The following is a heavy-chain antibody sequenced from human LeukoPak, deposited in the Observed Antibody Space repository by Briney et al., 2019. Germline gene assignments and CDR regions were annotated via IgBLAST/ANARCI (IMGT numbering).Heavy chain of an antibody. CDR1: GGSISSGDYY. J-gene: IGHJ4*02. V-gene: IGHV4-30-4*01. Sequence: TSETLSLTCTVSGGSISSGDYYWSWIRQPPGKGLEWIGYIYYSGSTYYNPSLKSRVTISVDTSKNQFSLKLSSVTAADTAVYCCARDGYYDSSGHFDYWGQGTLVTVSS. D-gene: IGHD3-22*01. CDR2: IYYSGST. CDR3: ARDGYYDSSGHFDY.